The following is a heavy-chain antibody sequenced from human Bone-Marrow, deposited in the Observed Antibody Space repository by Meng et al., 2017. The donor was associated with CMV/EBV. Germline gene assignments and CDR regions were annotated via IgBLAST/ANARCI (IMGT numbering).Heavy chain of an antibody. CDR2: IYYSGST. Sequence: GSLRLSCTVSGGSISSYYWSWIRQPPGKGLEWIGYIYYSGSTNYNPSLKSRVTISVDTSKNQFSLKLSSVTAADTAVYYCAIGPKYYFDYWGQGKLVNIAS. CDR1: GGSISSYY. V-gene: IGHV4-59*01. J-gene: IGHJ4*02. CDR3: AIGPKYYFDY.